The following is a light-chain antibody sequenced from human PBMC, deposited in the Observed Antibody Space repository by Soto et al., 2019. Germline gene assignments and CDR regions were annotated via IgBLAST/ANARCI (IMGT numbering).Light chain of an antibody. CDR1: SSDVGGYNY. CDR3: SSYAGIDHSV. J-gene: IGLJ1*01. Sequence: QSVLTQPPSASGSPGQSVTISCTGTSSDVGGYNYVSWYQQYPGKAPKLIIYEVSKRPSGVPDRFSGSKSGNTASLTVSGLQAEDEADYYCSSYAGIDHSVFGTGTKLTVL. V-gene: IGLV2-8*01. CDR2: EVS.